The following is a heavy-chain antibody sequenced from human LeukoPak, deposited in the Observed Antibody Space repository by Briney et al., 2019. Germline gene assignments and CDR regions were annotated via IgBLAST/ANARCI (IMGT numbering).Heavy chain of an antibody. V-gene: IGHV4-30-4*01. CDR1: GGSISSGDYY. Sequence: PSQTLSLTCTVSGGSISSGDYYWSWVRQPPGKGLEWIGYIFYIGNTYYNPSLKSRLTISVDTSKNQFSLKLSSVTVADTAVYYCARGTSLSHGGLVYWGQGTLVTVSS. CDR2: IFYIGNT. D-gene: IGHD2-2*01. CDR3: ARGTSLSHGGLVY. J-gene: IGHJ4*02.